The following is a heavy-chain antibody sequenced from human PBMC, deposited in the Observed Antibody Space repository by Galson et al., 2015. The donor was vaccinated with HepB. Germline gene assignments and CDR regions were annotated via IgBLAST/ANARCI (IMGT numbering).Heavy chain of an antibody. CDR2: IYSGGDT. CDR1: GFTVSSTY. J-gene: IGHJ4*02. D-gene: IGHD6-13*01. V-gene: IGHV3-53*01. Sequence: SLRLSCAASGFTVSSTYMCWVRQAPGKGLEWVSIIYSGGDTYHADSVKGRFTISRDNSKNTLYLQMNSLRAEDTAVYYCARGHSSSWYSGLGYWGQGALVTVSP. CDR3: ARGHSSSWYSGLGY.